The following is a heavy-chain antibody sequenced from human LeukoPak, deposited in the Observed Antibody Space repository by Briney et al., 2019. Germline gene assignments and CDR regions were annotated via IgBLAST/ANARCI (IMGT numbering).Heavy chain of an antibody. CDR3: VKDSSTTWFGGDSK. J-gene: IGHJ4*02. CDR1: GFTFSSYG. Sequence: GGSLRLSCAASGFTFSSYGMHWVRQAPGKGLEWVAFIRYDGSNKYYADSVKGRFTISRDNSKNTLYLQMKSLRVEDTAVYYCVKDSSTTWFGGDSKWGQGTLVTVSS. D-gene: IGHD3-10*01. CDR2: IRYDGSNK. V-gene: IGHV3-30*02.